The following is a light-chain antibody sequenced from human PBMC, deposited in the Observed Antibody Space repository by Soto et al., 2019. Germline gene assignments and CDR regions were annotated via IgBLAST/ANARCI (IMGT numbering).Light chain of an antibody. CDR2: SNN. J-gene: IGLJ2*01. CDR3: AAWDDSLIGVV. V-gene: IGLV1-44*01. CDR1: SSNIGRNT. Sequence: QSALTQPPSASGTPGQRVTISCSGSSSNIGRNTVNWYQQLPGTAPKLLIFSNNQRPSGVPDRFSGSKSGTSGSLAISGLQSEDEADYYCAAWDDSLIGVVFGGGTKVTVL.